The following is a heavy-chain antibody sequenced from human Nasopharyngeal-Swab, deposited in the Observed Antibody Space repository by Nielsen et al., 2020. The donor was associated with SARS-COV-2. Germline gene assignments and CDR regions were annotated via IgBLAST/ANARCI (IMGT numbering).Heavy chain of an antibody. CDR2: INSGSNYI. D-gene: IGHD5-12*01. J-gene: IGHJ3*02. Sequence: GGSLRLSCAASGFSFSSYSINWVRQAPGKGLEWVSSINSGSNYIFYADSVKGRFTISRDNAKNSVYLQMNSLRAEDTAVYYCARDVGTDVETVATTDSDGLDIWGLGTMVTVSS. CDR1: GFSFSSYS. V-gene: IGHV3-21*01. CDR3: ARDVGTDVETVATTDSDGLDI.